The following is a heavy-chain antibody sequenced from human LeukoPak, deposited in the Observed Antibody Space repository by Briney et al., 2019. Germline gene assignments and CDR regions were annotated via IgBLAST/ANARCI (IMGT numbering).Heavy chain of an antibody. J-gene: IGHJ4*02. CDR2: TRNKANSYST. D-gene: IGHD2-2*01. Sequence: GGSLRLSCAASGFTLSDHYMDWVRQAPGKGLEWVGRTRNKANSYSTEYAASVKGRFTISRDESKNSLYLQMNSLKTEDTAVYYCGRWRAGAIDYWGQGTLVTVSS. CDR1: GFTLSDHY. V-gene: IGHV3-72*01. CDR3: GRWRAGAIDY.